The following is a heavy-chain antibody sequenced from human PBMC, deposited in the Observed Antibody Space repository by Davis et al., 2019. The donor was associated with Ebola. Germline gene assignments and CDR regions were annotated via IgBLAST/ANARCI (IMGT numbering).Heavy chain of an antibody. V-gene: IGHV4-34*01. CDR2: VNHRGVT. CDR1: GGSFSGYY. Sequence: SETLSLTCAVYGGSFSGYYWSWIRQTPGKGLEWIGEVNHRGVTNYNPSLKSRVTISIDTSKNQFFLKLNSVTAADTAVYYCARGGYDVLTGYYDAFDIWGQGTMVTVSS. J-gene: IGHJ3*02. D-gene: IGHD3-9*01. CDR3: ARGGYDVLTGYYDAFDI.